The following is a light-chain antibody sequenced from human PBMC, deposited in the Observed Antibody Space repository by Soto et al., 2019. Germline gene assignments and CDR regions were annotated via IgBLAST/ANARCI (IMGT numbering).Light chain of an antibody. J-gene: IGKJ4*01. CDR1: QDITYW. V-gene: IGKV1D-12*01. Sequence: DIQMTQSPSSVSASVGDRVTITCRASQDITYWLAWYQQTPGKVPKVLIYDASSLQGGVPSRFRGSGSGTDFTLTISSLQPEDSATYNCQHAHSFPLTFGGGTKVEIK. CDR2: DAS. CDR3: QHAHSFPLT.